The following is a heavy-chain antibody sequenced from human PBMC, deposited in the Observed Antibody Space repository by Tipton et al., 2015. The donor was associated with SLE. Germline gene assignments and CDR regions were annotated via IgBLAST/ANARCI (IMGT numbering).Heavy chain of an antibody. V-gene: IGHV3-30*02. J-gene: IGHJ6*02. D-gene: IGHD1-14*01. Sequence: GSLRLSCTASGFTFSTFGMHWVRQPPGKGLEWVAFRRYDGSNEFYANSVKGRFIISRDKSKNTMYLQMNSLRPEDTAVYYCARTLNGMDVWGQGTAVTVSS. CDR3: ARTLNGMDV. CDR2: RRYDGSNE. CDR1: GFTFSTFG.